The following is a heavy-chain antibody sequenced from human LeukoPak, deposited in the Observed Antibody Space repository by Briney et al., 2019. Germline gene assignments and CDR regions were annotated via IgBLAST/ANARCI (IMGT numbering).Heavy chain of an antibody. CDR2: IYSGGST. J-gene: IGHJ3*02. CDR3: ASSYDYVWGSDRDDAFDS. CDR1: GFTVSSNY. V-gene: IGHV3-53*01. Sequence: PGGSLRLSCAASGFTVSSNYMSWVRQAPGKGLEWVSVIYSGGSTYYADSVKGRFTISRDNSKNTLYLQMNSLRAEDTAVYYWASSYDYVWGSDRDDAFDSWGQGTMVTVSS. D-gene: IGHD3-16*02.